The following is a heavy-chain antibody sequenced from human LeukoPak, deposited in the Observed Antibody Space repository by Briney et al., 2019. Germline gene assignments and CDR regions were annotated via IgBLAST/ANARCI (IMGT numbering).Heavy chain of an antibody. CDR2: ISAYNGNT. CDR1: GYTFTSYG. CDR3: ARGAYYDSSGYSDY. D-gene: IGHD3-22*01. V-gene: IGHV1-18*01. J-gene: IGHJ4*02. Sequence: GASVKVSCKASGYTFTSYGISWVRPAPGQGLEWMGWISAYNGNTNYAQKLQGRVTMTTDTSTSTAYMELRSLRSDDTAVYYCARGAYYDSSGYSDYWGQGTLVTVSS.